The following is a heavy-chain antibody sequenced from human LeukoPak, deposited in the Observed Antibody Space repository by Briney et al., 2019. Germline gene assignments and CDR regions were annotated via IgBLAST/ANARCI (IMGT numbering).Heavy chain of an antibody. V-gene: IGHV1-2*02. CDR3: ARRYHDILTGYRTENWFAP. J-gene: IGHJ5*02. Sequence: ASVKVSCKPSGYTFTDYYMHWLRQTPGQGLEWMGWIIPNSGGTEYAQKFQGRVTMTRDTSISTFYMELTRLTSDDTAVYYCARRYHDILTGYRTENWFAPWGQGTLVTVSA. D-gene: IGHD3-9*01. CDR2: IIPNSGGT. CDR1: GYTFTDYY.